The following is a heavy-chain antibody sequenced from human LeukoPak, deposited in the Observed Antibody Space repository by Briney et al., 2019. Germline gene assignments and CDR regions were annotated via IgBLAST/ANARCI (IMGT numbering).Heavy chain of an antibody. CDR1: GGSFRGYY. J-gene: IGHJ6*02. Sequence: SETLSLTCAVYGGSFRGYYWSWIRQPPGKGLEWIGEISHSGSTNYNPSLKSRVTISVDTSKNQFSLKLSSVTAADTAVYYCASGGVLWFGELLTYYHGMDVWGQGTTVTVSS. V-gene: IGHV4-34*01. CDR2: ISHSGST. CDR3: ASGGVLWFGELLTYYHGMDV. D-gene: IGHD3-10*01.